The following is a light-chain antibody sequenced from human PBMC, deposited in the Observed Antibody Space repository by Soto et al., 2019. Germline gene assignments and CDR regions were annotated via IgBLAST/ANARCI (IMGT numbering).Light chain of an antibody. V-gene: IGKV3-20*01. CDR2: GAS. Sequence: EIVLTQSPGTLSLSPGERATLSCRASQSVGNSYLAWYQQKPGQAPRLLIYGASTRATGIPDRISGRGSGTAFTLTISRLEPEDFAVYYCQQYGSSPNTFGQGTKVEIK. CDR1: QSVGNSY. J-gene: IGKJ2*01. CDR3: QQYGSSPNT.